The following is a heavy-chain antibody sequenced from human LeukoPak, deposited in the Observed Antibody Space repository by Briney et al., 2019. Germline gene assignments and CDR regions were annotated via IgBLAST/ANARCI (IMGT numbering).Heavy chain of an antibody. J-gene: IGHJ6*03. V-gene: IGHV4-39*07. CDR2: IHDSGTT. CDR3: ARTFGDYGSYSFYYLDV. Sequence: SETLSLTCTVSGVSISSTSYYWGWIRQSPGPGLEWIGSIHDSGTTYYNPSLKSRVTISLDTSMDQFSLTLRSMTAADTAMYCCARTFGDYGSYSFYYLDVWGKGTTVSVSS. CDR1: GVSISSTSYY. D-gene: IGHD4-17*01.